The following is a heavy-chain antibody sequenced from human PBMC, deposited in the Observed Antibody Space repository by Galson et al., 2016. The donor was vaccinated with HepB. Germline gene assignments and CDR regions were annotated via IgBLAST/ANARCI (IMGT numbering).Heavy chain of an antibody. Sequence: SLRLSCAASGFTFSTYWMHWVRQAPGKGLEWVSIISADGGSTHYADSLKGRFTISRDNAKNTLYLQMNSLRVEDTAVYYCARMRYSSGWLDGFDIWGQGTMVTVSS. J-gene: IGHJ3*02. V-gene: IGHV3-48*01. CDR2: ISADGGST. CDR1: GFTFSTYW. CDR3: ARMRYSSGWLDGFDI. D-gene: IGHD6-19*01.